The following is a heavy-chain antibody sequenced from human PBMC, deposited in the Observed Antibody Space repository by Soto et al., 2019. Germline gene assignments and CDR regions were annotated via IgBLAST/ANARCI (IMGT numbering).Heavy chain of an antibody. CDR1: GDSITSPPCD. J-gene: IGHJ5*02. CDR3: ARHDDWFDP. Sequence: SETLFLTCTVSGDSITSPPCDWGWSRQPPGKGLEWIGTVYYSGATYYNPSLRGRLTVSADTSKNYFSLRLTSVTAADTAVYYGARHDDWFDPWGQGILVTVSS. CDR2: VYYSGAT. V-gene: IGHV4-39*01.